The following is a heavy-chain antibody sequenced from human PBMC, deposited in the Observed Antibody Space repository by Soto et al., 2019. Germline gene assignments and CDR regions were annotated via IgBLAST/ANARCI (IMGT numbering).Heavy chain of an antibody. CDR1: GFTFSSYA. J-gene: IGHJ6*02. CDR3: AKDHCSGGSCYSYYYYGMDV. V-gene: IGHV3-23*01. CDR2: ISGSGGST. Sequence: EVQLLESGGGLVQPGGSLRLSCAASGFTFSSYAMSWVRQAPGKGLEWVSAISGSGGSTYYADSVKGRFTISRDNSKNKLYLQMNSLRGEDTAVYYCAKDHCSGGSCYSYYYYGMDVWGQGTTVTVSS. D-gene: IGHD2-15*01.